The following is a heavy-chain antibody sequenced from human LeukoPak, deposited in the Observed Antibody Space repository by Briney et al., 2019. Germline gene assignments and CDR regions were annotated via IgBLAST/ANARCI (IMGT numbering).Heavy chain of an antibody. CDR2: ISYDGTSK. CDR3: ARDGAAQY. V-gene: IGHV3-30*03. Sequence: GGSLRLSCAAPGFPFTNYGMHWVRRAPGKGLEWVAVISYDGTSKYYADSVKGRFAISRDNSKNTLYLQMNSLRPEDTAVYYCARDGAAQYWGQGTLVTVSS. CDR1: GFPFTNYG. J-gene: IGHJ4*02. D-gene: IGHD6-25*01.